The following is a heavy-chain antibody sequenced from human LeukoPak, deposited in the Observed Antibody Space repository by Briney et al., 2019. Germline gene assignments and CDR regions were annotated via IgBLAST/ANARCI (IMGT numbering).Heavy chain of an antibody. CDR1: GGTFSSYA. CDR2: IIPIFGTA. D-gene: IGHD1-26*01. Sequence: SVKVSCKASGGTFSSYAISWVRQAPGQGFEWMGRIIPIFGTANYAQKFQGRVTITTDESTSTAYMELSSLRSEDTAVYYCARVGVEWELPDYWGQGTLVTVSS. J-gene: IGHJ4*02. CDR3: ARVGVEWELPDY. V-gene: IGHV1-69*05.